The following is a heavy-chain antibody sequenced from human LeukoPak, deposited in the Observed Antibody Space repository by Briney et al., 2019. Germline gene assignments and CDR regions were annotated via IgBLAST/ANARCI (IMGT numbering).Heavy chain of an antibody. J-gene: IGHJ4*02. CDR2: IESSTDGGTT. D-gene: IGHD3-3*01. CDR3: TTSPGITVFGVVTDY. CDR1: GPTFKNAF. V-gene: IGHV3-15*04. Sequence: GGSLRLSCAASGPTFKNAFMNWVRQAPGKGLEWVGRIESSTDGGTTDYAAPVKGRFTMSRDDSKNTLYLQMNNVKTEDTGVYYCTTSPGITVFGVVTDYWGQGTLVIVSS.